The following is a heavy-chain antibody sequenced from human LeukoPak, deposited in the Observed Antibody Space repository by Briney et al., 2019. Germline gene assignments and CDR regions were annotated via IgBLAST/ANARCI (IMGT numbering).Heavy chain of an antibody. CDR2: INHSGST. J-gene: IGHJ4*02. Sequence: SETLSLTCAVSGGSFSGYYWSWIRQPPGKGLEWIGEINHSGSTNYNPSLKSRVTISVDTSKNQFSLKLSSVTAADTAVYYCARDVRSRWLVPRGFDYWGQGTLVTVSS. CDR3: ARDVRSRWLVPRGFDY. CDR1: GGSFSGYY. D-gene: IGHD6-19*01. V-gene: IGHV4-34*01.